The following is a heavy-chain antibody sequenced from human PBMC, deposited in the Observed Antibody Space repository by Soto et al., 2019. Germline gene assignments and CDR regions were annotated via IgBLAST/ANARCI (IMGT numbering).Heavy chain of an antibody. CDR2: ISGSGGST. V-gene: IGHV3-23*01. Sequence: GGSLRLSCAASGFTFSSYAMSWVRQDPGKGLEWVSAISGSGGSTYYADSVKGRFTISRDNSKNTLYLQVNSLRAEDTAVYYCAKVGGYCSGGSCYYRYYYYGMDVWGQGTTVTVSS. D-gene: IGHD2-15*01. CDR3: AKVGGYCSGGSCYYRYYYYGMDV. CDR1: GFTFSSYA. J-gene: IGHJ6*02.